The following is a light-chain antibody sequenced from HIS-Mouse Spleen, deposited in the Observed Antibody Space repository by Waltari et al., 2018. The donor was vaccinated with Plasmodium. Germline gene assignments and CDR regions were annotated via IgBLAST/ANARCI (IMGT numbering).Light chain of an antibody. CDR2: QDS. Sequence: SYELTQPPSVSVSPGQTASIPCSGDKLGDKYACWYQQKPGQSPVLVIYQDSKRPSGIPELFSGSNSGNTATLTISGTQAMDEADYYCQAWDSSTAVVFGGGTKLTVL. CDR3: QAWDSSTAVV. V-gene: IGLV3-1*01. J-gene: IGLJ2*01. CDR1: KLGDKY.